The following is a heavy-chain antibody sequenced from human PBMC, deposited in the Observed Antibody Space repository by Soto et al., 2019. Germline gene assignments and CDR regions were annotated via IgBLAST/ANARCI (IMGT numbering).Heavy chain of an antibody. J-gene: IGHJ4*02. Sequence: SETLSLTCTVSGGSISSSSYYWGWIRQPPGKGLEWIGSIHYSGSTYYNPSLKSRVTISVDTSKNQFSLKLSSVTAADTAVYYCARRVAAAGTVFLDYWGQGTLVTVSS. CDR1: GGSISSSSYY. D-gene: IGHD6-13*01. CDR3: ARRVAAAGTVFLDY. V-gene: IGHV4-39*01. CDR2: IHYSGST.